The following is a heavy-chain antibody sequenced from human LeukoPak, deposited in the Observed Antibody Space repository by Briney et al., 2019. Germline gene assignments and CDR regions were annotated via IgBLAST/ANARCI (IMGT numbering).Heavy chain of an antibody. CDR2: IISILGTT. V-gene: IGHV1-69*13. J-gene: IGHJ5*02. D-gene: IGHD3-22*01. Sequence: SVKVSCKASGGTFSSYAISWVRQAPGQGLEWMGGIISILGTTKYAQKFQGRVTITADESTSTAYMELSSLRSEDTAVYYCANPHYDKHPWGQGTLVTVSS. CDR3: ANPHYDKHP. CDR1: GGTFSSYA.